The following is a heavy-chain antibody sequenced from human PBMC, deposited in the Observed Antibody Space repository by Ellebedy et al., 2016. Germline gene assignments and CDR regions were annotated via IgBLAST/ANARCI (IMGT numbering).Heavy chain of an antibody. V-gene: IGHV3-74*01. CDR2: INVAGSNT. D-gene: IGHD2-2*01. CDR1: GFTFNNYW. Sequence: GGSLRLXXAASGFTFNNYWMHWVRQAPGKGPVWVSRINVAGSNTDYADPVKGRFTISRDNSRNTLHLQMNNLRGEDTAVYYCRQGHYADYWGQGTLVTVSS. J-gene: IGHJ4*02. CDR3: RQGHYADY.